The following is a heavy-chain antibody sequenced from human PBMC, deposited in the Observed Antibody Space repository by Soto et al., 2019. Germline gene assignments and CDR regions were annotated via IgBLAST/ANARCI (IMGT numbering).Heavy chain of an antibody. CDR1: GFTFSSYG. J-gene: IGHJ6*02. V-gene: IGHV3-21*01. CDR3: AREENAWPLAYGLDA. Sequence: GGSLRLSCAASGFTFSSYGIHWVRQAPGRGLEWVSAITRNSDIYYADSVKGRFTISRDNAKNSVSLQMDSLRAEDTAVYYCAREENAWPLAYGLDAWGQGTTVTVSS. D-gene: IGHD2-2*01. CDR2: ITRNSDI.